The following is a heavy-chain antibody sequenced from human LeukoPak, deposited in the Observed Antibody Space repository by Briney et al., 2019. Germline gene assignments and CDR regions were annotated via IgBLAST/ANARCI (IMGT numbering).Heavy chain of an antibody. CDR2: ISSSSGTI. Sequence: GGTLRLSCAASGFTFTNYAMHWVRQAPGTGLEWVSYISSSSGTIYYADSMKGRFTISRDNAKNSLYLQMNSLRADDTAVYYCASDIAAAGLGYWGQGTLVTVSS. J-gene: IGHJ4*02. CDR3: ASDIAAAGLGY. V-gene: IGHV3-48*01. CDR1: GFTFTNYA. D-gene: IGHD6-13*01.